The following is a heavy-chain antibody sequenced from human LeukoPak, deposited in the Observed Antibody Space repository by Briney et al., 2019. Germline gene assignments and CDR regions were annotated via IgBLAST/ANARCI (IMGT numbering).Heavy chain of an antibody. V-gene: IGHV3-23*01. Sequence: GGSLRLSCAASGFTFSNYAMNWVRQAPGKGLEWVSSISESGGSTNYADSVKGRFTISRDNSKNTLYLQMNSLRAEGTAVYYCAEQFIVGGWGQGTLVTVSS. CDR2: ISESGGST. J-gene: IGHJ4*02. D-gene: IGHD3-16*01. CDR3: AEQFIVGG. CDR1: GFTFSNYA.